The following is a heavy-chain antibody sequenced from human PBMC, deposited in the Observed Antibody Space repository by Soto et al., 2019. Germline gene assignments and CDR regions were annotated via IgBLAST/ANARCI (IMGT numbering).Heavy chain of an antibody. CDR2: IKSKPDGGTT. Sequence: SLRRSCAPYGFILTNAWNSWVRRIPGRGLEWVARIKSKPDGGTTDYAPPVQGRFTVSSDDSKNTLYLQMNSLKTEDTAVYYCPSAAGSNYVYFYYGMDVWGQGTTVTVSS. CDR3: PSAAGSNYVYFYYGMDV. V-gene: IGHV3-15*01. D-gene: IGHD4-4*01. CDR1: GFILTNAW. J-gene: IGHJ6*02.